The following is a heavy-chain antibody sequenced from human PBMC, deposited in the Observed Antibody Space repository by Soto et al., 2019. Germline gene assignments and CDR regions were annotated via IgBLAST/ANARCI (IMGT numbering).Heavy chain of an antibody. CDR2: IYPDDSET. V-gene: IGHV5-51*01. J-gene: IGHJ5*02. Sequence: GESLKIFCKASGYSFTSQWTAWVRQVPGKGLEWMGMIYPDDSETRYSPSFQGQVTISADKSITTAYLQWSSLTASDTAIYFCERQGNIGNRRNWLDPWGQGTPVTVYS. CDR1: GYSFTSQW. CDR3: ERQGNIGNRRNWLDP. D-gene: IGHD5-12*01.